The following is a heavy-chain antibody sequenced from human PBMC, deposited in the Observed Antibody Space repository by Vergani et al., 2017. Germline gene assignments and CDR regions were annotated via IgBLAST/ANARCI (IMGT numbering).Heavy chain of an antibody. J-gene: IGHJ3*02. CDR1: GFTFSSYS. Sequence: EVQLVESGGGLVQPGGSLRLSCAASGFTFSSYSMNWVRQAPGKGLEWVSYISSSSSTIYYADSVKGRFTISRDNAKNSLYLQMNSLRAEDTAVYYCASSDIVVVPAACAFDIWGQGTMVTVSS. D-gene: IGHD2-2*01. V-gene: IGHV3-48*01. CDR3: ASSDIVVVPAACAFDI. CDR2: ISSSSSTI.